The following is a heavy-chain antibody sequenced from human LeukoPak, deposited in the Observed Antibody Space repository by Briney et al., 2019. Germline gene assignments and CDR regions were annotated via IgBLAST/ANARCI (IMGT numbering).Heavy chain of an antibody. Sequence: SETLSLTCTVSGGSISSYYWSWIRQPPGKGLEWIGSIYYSGSTYYNPSLKSRVTISVDTSKNQFSLKLSSVTAADTAVYYCASKGRLGRFDYWGQGTLVTVSS. CDR3: ASKGRLGRFDY. J-gene: IGHJ4*02. D-gene: IGHD3-9*01. CDR1: GGSISSYY. V-gene: IGHV4-39*07. CDR2: IYYSGST.